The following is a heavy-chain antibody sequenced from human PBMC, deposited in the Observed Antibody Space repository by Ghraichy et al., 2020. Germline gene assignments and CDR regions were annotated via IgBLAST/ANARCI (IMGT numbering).Heavy chain of an antibody. CDR3: TRDRTIFGVSNEGVLDY. Sequence: GGSLILSCTASGFTFGDYAMSWVRQAPGKGLEWVGFIRSKAYGGTTEYAASVKGRFTISRDDSKSIAYLQMNSLKTEDTAVYYCTRDRTIFGVSNEGVLDYWGQGTLVTVSS. D-gene: IGHD3-3*01. CDR1: GFTFGDYA. J-gene: IGHJ4*02. V-gene: IGHV3-49*04. CDR2: IRSKAYGGTT.